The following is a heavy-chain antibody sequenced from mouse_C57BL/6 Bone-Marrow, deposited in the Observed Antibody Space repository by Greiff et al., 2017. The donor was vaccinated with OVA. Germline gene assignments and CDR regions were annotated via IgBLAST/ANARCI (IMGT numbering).Heavy chain of an antibody. V-gene: IGHV1-54*01. J-gene: IGHJ4*01. CDR1: GYAFTNYL. CDR3: ARPTTVGYYAMDY. Sequence: QVQLKQSGAELVRPGTSVKVSCKASGYAFTNYLIEWVKQRPGQGLEWIGVINPGSGGTNYNEKFKGKATLTADKSSSTAYMQLSSLTSEDSAVYFCARPTTVGYYAMDYWGQGTSVTVSS. CDR2: INPGSGGT. D-gene: IGHD1-1*01.